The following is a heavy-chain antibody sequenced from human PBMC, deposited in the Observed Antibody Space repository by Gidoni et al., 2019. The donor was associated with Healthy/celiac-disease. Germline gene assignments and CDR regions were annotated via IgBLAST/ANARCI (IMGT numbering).Heavy chain of an antibody. D-gene: IGHD2-8*02. CDR2: IYWDDDK. V-gene: IGHV2-5*02. CDR3: AQTPTYGVLLDY. J-gene: IGHJ4*02. CDR1: GFSLITSGVG. Sequence: QITFKESDPTLVKPTQTLTLTCPFSGFSLITSGVGVGWIRQPPGKALEWLALIYWDDDKRYSPSLKSRLNITKDTYKNQVVLTMNNMDNVETATYDCAQTPTYGVLLDYWGQGTLVTVSS.